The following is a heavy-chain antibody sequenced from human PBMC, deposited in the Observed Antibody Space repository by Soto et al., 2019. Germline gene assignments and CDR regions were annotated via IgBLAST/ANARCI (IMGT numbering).Heavy chain of an antibody. CDR3: ARDTSSYGPYYYYYYGMDV. Sequence: ASVKVCCKASGYTFTGYYMHWVRQAPGQGLEWMGWINPNSGGTNYAQKFQGWVTMTRDTSISTAYMELSRLRSDDTAVYYCARDTSSYGPYYYYYYGMDVWGQGTTVTVSS. CDR2: INPNSGGT. CDR1: GYTFTGYY. D-gene: IGHD2-2*01. J-gene: IGHJ6*02. V-gene: IGHV1-2*04.